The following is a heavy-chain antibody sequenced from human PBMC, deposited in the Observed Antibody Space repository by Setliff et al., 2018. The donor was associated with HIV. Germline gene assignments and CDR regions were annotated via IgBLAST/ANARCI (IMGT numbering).Heavy chain of an antibody. CDR2: INHSGST. D-gene: IGHD3-16*02. V-gene: IGHV4-34*01. J-gene: IGHJ4*02. CDR1: GGSFSGYY. Sequence: SETLSLTCAVYGGSFSGYYWSWIRQPPGKGLEWIGEINHSGSTNYNPSLKSRVTISVDTSKNQFSLKVNSVTAADTAMYYCARGRFVGFDYWGQGTLVTVSS. CDR3: ARGRFVGFDY.